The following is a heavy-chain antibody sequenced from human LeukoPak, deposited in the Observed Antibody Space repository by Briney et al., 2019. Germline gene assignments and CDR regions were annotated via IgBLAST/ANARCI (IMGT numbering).Heavy chain of an antibody. Sequence: GGSLRLSCAASGFTFSSYSMNWVRQAPGKGLEWVSSISSSSSYIYYADSVKGRFTISRDNAKNSLYLQMNSLRAEDTAVYYCARDVSVVVVVPAAMFDYWGQGTLVTVSS. V-gene: IGHV3-21*01. J-gene: IGHJ4*02. CDR3: ARDVSVVVVVPAAMFDY. CDR1: GFTFSSYS. CDR2: ISSSSSYI. D-gene: IGHD2-2*01.